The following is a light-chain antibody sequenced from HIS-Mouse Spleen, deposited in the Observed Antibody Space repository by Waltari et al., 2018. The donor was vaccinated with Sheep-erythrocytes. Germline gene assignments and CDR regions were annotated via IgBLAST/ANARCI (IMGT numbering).Light chain of an antibody. CDR1: ALPKPY. V-gene: IGLV3-25*03. Sequence: HTARITCSGDALPKPYASWYQQKPGQAPVLVIYKESRRPSGIPERFSVSSSGRTATLTTSGEQAEDEADYYCQSADSSGTWVFGGGTKLTVL. J-gene: IGLJ3*02. CDR2: KES. CDR3: QSADSSGTWV.